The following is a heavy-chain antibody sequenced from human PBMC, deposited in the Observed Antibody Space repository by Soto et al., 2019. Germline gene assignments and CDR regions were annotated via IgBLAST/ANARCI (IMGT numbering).Heavy chain of an antibody. CDR3: ARRYGYCSSTSCYSYFDY. V-gene: IGHV4-59*08. Sequence: PSETLSLTCTVSGGSISSYYWSWIRQPPGKGLEWIGYIYYSGSTNYNPSLKSRVTISVDTSKNQFSLKLSSVTAADTAVYYCARRYGYCSSTSCYSYFDYWGQGTLVTVSS. CDR2: IYYSGST. D-gene: IGHD2-2*01. J-gene: IGHJ4*02. CDR1: GGSISSYY.